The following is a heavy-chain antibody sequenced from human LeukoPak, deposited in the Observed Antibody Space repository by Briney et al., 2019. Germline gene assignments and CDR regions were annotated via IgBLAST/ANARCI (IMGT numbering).Heavy chain of an antibody. J-gene: IGHJ5*01. D-gene: IGHD1-1*01. Sequence: SETLSLTCAVYGGSFSGYYWSWIRQPPGKGLEWIGEINHSGSTNYNPSLKSRVTISVDTSKNQFSLKLSSVTAADTAVYYCARDRTGNNWFDPWGQGTLVTVSS. CDR3: ARDRTGNNWFDP. CDR2: INHSGST. V-gene: IGHV4-34*01. CDR1: GGSFSGYY.